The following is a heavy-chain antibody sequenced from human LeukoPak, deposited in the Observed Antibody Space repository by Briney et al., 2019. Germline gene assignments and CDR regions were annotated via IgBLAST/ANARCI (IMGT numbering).Heavy chain of an antibody. Sequence: PGGSLRLSCAVSGFSFRSYGMHWVRQAPGEGLEWVAFIGSDGSKKYQADSVKGRFTISRDNSKNTLYLQMNSLRPEDTAVYYRTEDRTATADDDDYWGQGSLVTVSS. V-gene: IGHV3-30*02. CDR1: GFSFRSYG. D-gene: IGHD1-7*01. J-gene: IGHJ4*02. CDR3: TEDRTATADDDDY. CDR2: IGSDGSKK.